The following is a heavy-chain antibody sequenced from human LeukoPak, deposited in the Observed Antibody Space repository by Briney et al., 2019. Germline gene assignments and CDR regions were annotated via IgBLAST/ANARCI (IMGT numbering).Heavy chain of an antibody. D-gene: IGHD5-24*01. CDR1: GFTFSSYE. J-gene: IGHJ4*02. V-gene: IGHV3-48*03. CDR2: ISGSGNTM. Sequence: PGGSLRLSCAASGFTFSSYEMNWVRQAPGKGLEWVSYISGSGNTMDYADSVKGRFTISRDNAKNSLYLQMNSLRAEDTAAYYCASRWPTPGDFDYWGQGTLVTVSS. CDR3: ASRWPTPGDFDY.